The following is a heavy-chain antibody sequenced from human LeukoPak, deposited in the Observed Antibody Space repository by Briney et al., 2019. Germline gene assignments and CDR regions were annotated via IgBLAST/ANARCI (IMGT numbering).Heavy chain of an antibody. CDR3: AKETYSSGWYPYFDY. Sequence: GGSLRLSCVASGFTFSSYAMSWVRQAPGKGLEWVSGISGSGGSIYYADSVKGRFTISRDNSKNTLFLQMNSLRAEDTAVYYCAKETYSSGWYPYFDYWGQGTLVTVSS. D-gene: IGHD6-19*01. J-gene: IGHJ4*02. V-gene: IGHV3-23*01. CDR1: GFTFSSYA. CDR2: ISGSGGSI.